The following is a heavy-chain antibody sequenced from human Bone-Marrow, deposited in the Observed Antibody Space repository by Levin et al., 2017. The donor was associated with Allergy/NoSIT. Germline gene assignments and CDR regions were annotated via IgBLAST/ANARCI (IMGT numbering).Heavy chain of an antibody. CDR2: IKQDGSER. Sequence: GGSLRLSCAASGFTFSSFWMSWARQAPGKGLQWVANIKQDGSERYYVASVKGRFTISRDNAKNSLSLHMNSMRVEDTAVYYCARGFGPEVWGQGTMVTVSS. J-gene: IGHJ3*01. CDR1: GFTFSSFW. V-gene: IGHV3-7*01. D-gene: IGHD3-10*01. CDR3: ARGFGPEV.